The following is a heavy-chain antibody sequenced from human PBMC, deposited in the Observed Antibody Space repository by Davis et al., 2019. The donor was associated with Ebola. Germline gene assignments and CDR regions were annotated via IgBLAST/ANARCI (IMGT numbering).Heavy chain of an antibody. CDR1: GFTFSSYG. CDR3: ATERHIGDFDD. CDR2: ISGSGDNT. Sequence: GESLKISCAASGFTFSSYGLSWVRQAPGKGLEWVSSISGSGDNTYYADSVKGRFSLSRDNSKKTLYLQMNNLRAEDTAVYYCATERHIGDFDDWGQGTQVTISS. D-gene: IGHD3-10*01. J-gene: IGHJ4*02. V-gene: IGHV3-23*01.